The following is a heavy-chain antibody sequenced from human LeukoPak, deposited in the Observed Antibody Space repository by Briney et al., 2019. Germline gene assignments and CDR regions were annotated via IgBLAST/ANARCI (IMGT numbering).Heavy chain of an antibody. V-gene: IGHV3-21*01. Sequence: PGGSLRLSCAAPGFTFSSYSMNWVRQAPGKGLEWVSSISSSSSYIYYADSVKGRFTISRDNAKNSLYLQMNSLRAEDTAVYYCAGDYDILTGYSQGDYWGQGTLVTVSS. J-gene: IGHJ4*02. CDR3: AGDYDILTGYSQGDY. CDR2: ISSSSSYI. CDR1: GFTFSSYS. D-gene: IGHD3-9*01.